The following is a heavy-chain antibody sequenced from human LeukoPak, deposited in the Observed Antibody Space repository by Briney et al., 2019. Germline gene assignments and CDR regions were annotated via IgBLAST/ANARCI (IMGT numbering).Heavy chain of an antibody. CDR1: GGNFSSYA. J-gene: IGHJ6*03. D-gene: IGHD6-6*01. CDR2: IIPIFGTA. Sequence: SVKVSCKASGGNFSSYAISWLRQAPGQGLEWMGGIIPIFGTANYAQKFQGRVTITTDESTSTAYMELSSLRSEDTAVYYCARNPTPRQLAYYMDVWGKGTTVTVSS. CDR3: ARNPTPRQLAYYMDV. V-gene: IGHV1-69*05.